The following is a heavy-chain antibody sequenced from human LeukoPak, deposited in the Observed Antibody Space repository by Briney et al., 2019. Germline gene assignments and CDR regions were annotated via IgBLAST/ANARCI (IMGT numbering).Heavy chain of an antibody. J-gene: IGHJ5*02. V-gene: IGHV1-2*02. Sequence: ASVKVSCKASGYTFTGYYMHWVRQAPGQGLEWMGWINPNSGGTNYAQKFQGRVTMTRDTSISTAYMELSRLRSDDTAVYYCARGDYYDSSGQGPWGQGTLVTVSS. CDR2: INPNSGGT. CDR1: GYTFTGYY. D-gene: IGHD3-22*01. CDR3: ARGDYYDSSGQGP.